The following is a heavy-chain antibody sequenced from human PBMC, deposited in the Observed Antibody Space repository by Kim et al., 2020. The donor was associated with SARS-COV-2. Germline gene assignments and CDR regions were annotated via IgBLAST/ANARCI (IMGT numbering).Heavy chain of an antibody. CDR1: GFTFDDYA. Sequence: GGSLRLSCAASGFTFDDYAMHWVRQAPGKGLEWVSLISWDGGSTYYADSVKGRFTISRDNSKNSLYLQMNSLRAEDTALYYCAKDSSYYGSGSYPDYWGQGTLVTVSS. CDR3: AKDSSYYGSGSYPDY. D-gene: IGHD3-10*01. V-gene: IGHV3-43D*03. CDR2: ISWDGGST. J-gene: IGHJ4*02.